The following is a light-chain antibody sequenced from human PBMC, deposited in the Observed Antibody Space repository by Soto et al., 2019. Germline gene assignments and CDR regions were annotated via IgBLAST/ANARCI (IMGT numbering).Light chain of an antibody. V-gene: IGKV3-20*01. Sequence: EIVLTQSPGTLSLSPGERATLSCRASQSISTAFLAWYQQKAGQAPRLLIYGASSRATGIPDRFSGSGSGTDFTLTVSRLEPEDFAVYYCQIFGGSPLYTFGQGTKLEIK. J-gene: IGKJ2*01. CDR3: QIFGGSPLYT. CDR2: GAS. CDR1: QSISTAF.